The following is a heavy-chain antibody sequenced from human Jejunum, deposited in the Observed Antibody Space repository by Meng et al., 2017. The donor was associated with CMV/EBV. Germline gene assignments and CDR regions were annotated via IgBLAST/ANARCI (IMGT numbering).Heavy chain of an antibody. D-gene: IGHD6-25*01. V-gene: IGHV4-30-4*01. J-gene: IGHJ5*02. CDR3: VLMIPADANYFDP. CDR1: GGSIISGDRY. CDR2: VYYSGTT. Sequence: GGSIISGDRYWTWIRQSPGKGLEWIGNVYYSGTTSYNRSLKSRVTISVDTSKNQFSLKLASVIAADTAVYYCVLMIPADANYFDPWGQGTLVTVSS.